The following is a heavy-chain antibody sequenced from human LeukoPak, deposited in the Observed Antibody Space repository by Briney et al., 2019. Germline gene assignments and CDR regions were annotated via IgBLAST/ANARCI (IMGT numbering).Heavy chain of an antibody. V-gene: IGHV4-34*01. J-gene: IGHJ4*02. CDR2: INHSGST. D-gene: IGHD5-12*01. CDR3: ARGRGYSGYAMGGYDY. CDR1: GGSFSGYY. Sequence: SETLSLTCAVYGGSFSGYYWSWIRQPPGKGLEWIGEINHSGSTNYNPSLKSRVTISVDTSKNQVSLKLSSVTAADTAVYYCARGRGYSGYAMGGYDYWGQGTLVTVSS.